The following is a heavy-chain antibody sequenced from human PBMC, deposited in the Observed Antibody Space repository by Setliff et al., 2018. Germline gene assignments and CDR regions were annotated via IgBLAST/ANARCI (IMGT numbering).Heavy chain of an antibody. CDR1: GDSISRAKYY. CDR2: IYTDGST. V-gene: IGHV4-61*02. D-gene: IGHD6-19*01. CDR3: ARASSGWYSAYYYYMDV. Sequence: SETLSLTCTVSGDSISRAKYYWSWIWQSAGKGLECIGRIYTDGSTKYNPSLNSRVTLLIDTAKNQISLRLSSVTAADTAVYYCARASSGWYSAYYYYMDVWGKGTTVTVSS. J-gene: IGHJ6*03.